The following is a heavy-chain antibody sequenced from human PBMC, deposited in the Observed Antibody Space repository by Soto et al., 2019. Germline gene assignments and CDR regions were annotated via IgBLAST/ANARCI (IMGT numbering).Heavy chain of an antibody. D-gene: IGHD1-26*01. J-gene: IGHJ4*02. CDR2: ISSTSIYI. V-gene: IGHV3-21*01. CDR3: ATDQHSLLDYDY. CDR1: GFTFSSYS. Sequence: VGSLRLSCAASGFTFSSYSMNWVRQAPGKGLEWVSTISSTSIYIYYADSVRGRFTISRDNAKNSLYLQMNSLRAEDTAVYYCATDQHSLLDYDYWAQGTLVTVSS.